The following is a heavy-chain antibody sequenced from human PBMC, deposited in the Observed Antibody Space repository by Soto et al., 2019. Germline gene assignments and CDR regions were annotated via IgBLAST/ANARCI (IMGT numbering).Heavy chain of an antibody. CDR1: GFTFSAYG. V-gene: IGHV3-30*18. CDR3: AKDITWNAYSSAWDGGGDY. D-gene: IGHD6-19*01. J-gene: IGHJ4*02. CDR2: ISYDGSKK. Sequence: QVQLVESGGGVVQPGRSLRLSCAASGFTFSAYGMHWVRQAPGKGLEWVAVISYDGSKKYYADSVKGRFTISRDNSRNTQYLQMSCLRAEDTAVYYCAKDITWNAYSSAWDGGGDYWGQGTLVTVSS.